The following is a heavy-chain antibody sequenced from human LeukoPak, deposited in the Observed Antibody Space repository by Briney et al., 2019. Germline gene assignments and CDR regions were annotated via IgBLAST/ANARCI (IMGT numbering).Heavy chain of an antibody. CDR2: IIPIFGTS. V-gene: IGHV1-69*05. Sequence: ASVRVSCKASGGTFNSYAISWVRQAPGQGLEWMGGIIPIFGTSNYAQRFQGKVTITTDESMTTAYMELSGLRSEDTAVYYCVRSGPAASNYYYYMDVWGKGTTVTVSS. J-gene: IGHJ6*03. CDR1: GGTFNSYA. CDR3: VRSGPAASNYYYYMDV. D-gene: IGHD6-13*01.